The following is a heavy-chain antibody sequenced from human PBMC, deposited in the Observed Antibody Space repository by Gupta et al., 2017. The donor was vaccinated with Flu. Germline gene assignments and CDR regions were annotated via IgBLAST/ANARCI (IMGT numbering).Heavy chain of an antibody. CDR1: GGSFSGYY. CDR2: INHSGST. CDR3: ARGRAAMAV. Sequence: QVQLQQWGAGLLNPSETLSLTCAVYGGSFSGYYWSWIRQPPGKGLEWIGAINHSGSTNYNPSLKSGVTISVDTSKNQFSLKLSAVTAADTAVYYCARGRAAMAVWGQGTLVTVSS. V-gene: IGHV4-34*01. D-gene: IGHD5-18*01. J-gene: IGHJ4*02.